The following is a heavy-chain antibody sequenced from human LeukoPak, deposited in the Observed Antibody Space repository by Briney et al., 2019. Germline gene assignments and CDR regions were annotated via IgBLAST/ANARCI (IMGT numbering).Heavy chain of an antibody. CDR3: AGDYKYAFDN. D-gene: IGHD5-24*01. Sequence: GGSLRLSCAASGSTSSVYSMNWVRQSPGRGLGWISYIGIDSGNTNYADAVKGRFTISGDQAKNSLYLQMNSLRVEDTAVYYCAGDYKYAFDNWGQGTLVTVSS. CDR1: GSTSSVYS. V-gene: IGHV3-48*01. CDR2: IGIDSGNT. J-gene: IGHJ4*02.